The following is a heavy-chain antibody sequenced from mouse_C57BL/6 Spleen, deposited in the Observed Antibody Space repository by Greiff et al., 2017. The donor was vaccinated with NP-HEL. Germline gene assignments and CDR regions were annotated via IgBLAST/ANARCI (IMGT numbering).Heavy chain of an antibody. D-gene: IGHD1-1*02. V-gene: IGHV1-52*01. CDR2: IDPSDSET. J-gene: IGHJ2*01. CDR1: GYTFTSSW. Sequence: QVQLQQSGAELVRPGSSVKLSCKASGYTFTSSWMHWVKQRPIQGFEWIGNIDPSDSETHYNQKFKDKATLTVDKSSSTAYMQLSSLTSEDSAVYYSARWNYSTGDFDYWGQGTTLTVSS. CDR3: ARWNYSTGDFDY.